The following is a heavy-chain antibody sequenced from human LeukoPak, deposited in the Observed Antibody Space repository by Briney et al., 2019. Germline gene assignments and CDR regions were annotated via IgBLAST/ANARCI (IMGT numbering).Heavy chain of an antibody. CDR2: IKQDGSEK. Sequence: PGGSLRLSCAASGFTFSNHYMSWVRQAPGKGLEWVATIKQDGSEKYYVDSVKGRFTISRDNAKNSLYLQMNSLRAEDTAVYYCARDLAYYYDSSGYFTFDSWGQGTLVTVSS. CDR1: GFTFSNHY. D-gene: IGHD3-22*01. V-gene: IGHV3-7*01. CDR3: ARDLAYYYDSSGYFTFDS. J-gene: IGHJ4*02.